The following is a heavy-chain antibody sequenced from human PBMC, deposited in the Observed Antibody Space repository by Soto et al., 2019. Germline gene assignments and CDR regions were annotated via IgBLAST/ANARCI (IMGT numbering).Heavy chain of an antibody. V-gene: IGHV3-30*18. CDR1: GFTFSSYG. Sequence: QVQLVESGGGVVQPGRSLRLTCAASGFTFSSYGMHWVRQAPGKGLEWVAVISYDGSNKYYADSVKGRFTISRDNSKNTLYLRMNSLRAEDTAVYYCAKDALDEAVDYYYYGMDVWGQGTTVTVSS. D-gene: IGHD6-19*01. CDR2: ISYDGSNK. CDR3: AKDALDEAVDYYYYGMDV. J-gene: IGHJ6*02.